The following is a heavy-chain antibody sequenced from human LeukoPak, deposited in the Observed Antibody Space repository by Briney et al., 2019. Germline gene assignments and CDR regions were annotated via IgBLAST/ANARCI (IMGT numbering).Heavy chain of an antibody. V-gene: IGHV3-48*01. CDR1: GFTFSSYS. J-gene: IGHJ4*02. CDR2: ISSSSSTI. CDR3: ARRLGYCSSTSCYTSFDY. Sequence: GGSLRLSCAASGFTFSSYSMNWVRQAPGKGLEWVSYISSSSSTIYYADSVKGRFTISRDNAKNSLYLQMNSLRAEDTAVYYCARRLGYCSSTSCYTSFDYWGQGTLVTVSS. D-gene: IGHD2-2*02.